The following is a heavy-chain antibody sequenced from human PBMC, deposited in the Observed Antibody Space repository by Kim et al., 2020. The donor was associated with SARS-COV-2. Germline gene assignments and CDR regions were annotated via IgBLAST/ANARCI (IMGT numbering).Heavy chain of an antibody. J-gene: IGHJ2*01. V-gene: IGHV4-59*01. Sequence: YVCYSGSTNYNHSLKSRVTISVDMSKNQFSLKLSAVTAADTAVYYCARVGPYWYFDLCGRGTLFTVYS. CDR3: ARVGPYWYFDL. CDR2: VCYSGST. D-gene: IGHD3-16*01.